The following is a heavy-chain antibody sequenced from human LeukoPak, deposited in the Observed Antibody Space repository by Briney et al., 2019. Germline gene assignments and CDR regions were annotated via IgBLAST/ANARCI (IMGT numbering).Heavy chain of an antibody. D-gene: IGHD1-26*01. V-gene: IGHV4-59*08. Sequence: SETLSLTCTVSGGSISSYYWSWIRQPPGKGLEWIGYIYYNGSNNYNPSLKSRVTISVDTSKTQFSLKQSSVTGADTAVYYCARSIVGAERGEFDYWGQGTLVTVSS. CDR2: IYYNGSN. CDR1: GGSISSYY. CDR3: ARSIVGAERGEFDY. J-gene: IGHJ4*02.